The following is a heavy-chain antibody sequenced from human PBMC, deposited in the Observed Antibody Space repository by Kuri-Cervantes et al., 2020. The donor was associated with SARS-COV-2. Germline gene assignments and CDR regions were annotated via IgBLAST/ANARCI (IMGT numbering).Heavy chain of an antibody. CDR3: AREVAVRVFDI. V-gene: IGHV1-18*01. D-gene: IGHD2-21*01. CDR1: GCNFPDYG. J-gene: IGHJ3*02. CDR2: ISTYDGST. Sequence: GGSLRLSCKASGCNFPDYGISWVRQAPGQGLEWMGWISTYDGSTKYAQKFQGRVTMTKDTSTSTVYMEMKSLRSDDAAFYYCAREVAVRVFDIWGQGTMVTVSS.